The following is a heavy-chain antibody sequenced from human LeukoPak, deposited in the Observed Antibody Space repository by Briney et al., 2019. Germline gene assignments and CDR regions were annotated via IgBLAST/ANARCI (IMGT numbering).Heavy chain of an antibody. CDR3: VTVGMTSIWSYLRFDP. J-gene: IGHJ5*02. Sequence: AGGSLRLSCAASGFTFSSYEMNWVRQAPGKGLEWVSYISSSGSTIYYADSVKGRFTISRDNSKNTLYLQMSSLRAEDTAVYYCVTVGMTSIWSYLRFDPRGQGTLVSVSS. D-gene: IGHD1-26*01. CDR1: GFTFSSYE. CDR2: ISSSGSTI. V-gene: IGHV3-48*03.